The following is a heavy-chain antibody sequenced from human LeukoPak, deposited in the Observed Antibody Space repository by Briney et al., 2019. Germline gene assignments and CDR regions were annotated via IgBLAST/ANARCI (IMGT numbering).Heavy chain of an antibody. D-gene: IGHD3-10*01. CDR3: ARTTMVRGTYYMDV. V-gene: IGHV4-59*01. Sequence: NTSETLSLTCTVSGGSINSYYWSWIRQPPGKGLQWIGCIHYSGSINYNPSLKSRVTISVDTSKNQFSLKLSSVTAADTAVYYCARTTMVRGTYYMDVWGKGTTVTISS. J-gene: IGHJ6*03. CDR1: GGSINSYY. CDR2: IHYSGSI.